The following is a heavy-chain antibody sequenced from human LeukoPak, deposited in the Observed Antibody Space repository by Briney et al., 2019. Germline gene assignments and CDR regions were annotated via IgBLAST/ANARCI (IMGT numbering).Heavy chain of an antibody. Sequence: GASLKVSCKASGGTFSSYAISWVRQAPGQGLEWMGRIIPIFGIANYAQKFQGRVTITADKSTSTAYMELSSLRSEDTAVYYCASSYYYDSSGYYEVDYWGQGTLVTVSS. CDR1: GGTFSSYA. V-gene: IGHV1-69*04. CDR2: IIPIFGIA. CDR3: ASSYYYDSSGYYEVDY. D-gene: IGHD3-22*01. J-gene: IGHJ4*02.